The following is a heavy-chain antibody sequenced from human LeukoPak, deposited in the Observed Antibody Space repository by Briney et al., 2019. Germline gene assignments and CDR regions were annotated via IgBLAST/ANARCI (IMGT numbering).Heavy chain of an antibody. D-gene: IGHD2/OR15-2a*01. CDR2: INPDGGFT. Sequence: ASVKVSCKASEYTFTDYYIHWMRQAPGQGLEWIGWINPDGGFTSYAQKFQGRVTMNRDMSIGTAYMELSRLTSDDTAVYYCARDSRYNEYYYYGMDVWGQGTTVTVS. J-gene: IGHJ6*02. CDR3: ARDSRYNEYYYYGMDV. V-gene: IGHV1-2*02. CDR1: EYTFTDYY.